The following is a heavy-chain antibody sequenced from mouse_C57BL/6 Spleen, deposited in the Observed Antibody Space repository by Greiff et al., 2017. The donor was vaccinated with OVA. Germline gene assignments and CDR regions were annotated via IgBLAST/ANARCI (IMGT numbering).Heavy chain of an antibody. J-gene: IGHJ4*01. Sequence: VKLMESGPGLVQPSQSLSITCTVSGFSLTSYGVHWVRQPPGKGLEWLGVIWSGGSTDYNAAFISRLSISKDNSKSQVFFKMNSLQADDTAIYYCAKRGFGNDYAMDYWGQGTSVTVSS. CDR3: AKRGFGNDYAMDY. V-gene: IGHV2-4*01. CDR2: IWSGGST. CDR1: GFSLTSYG. D-gene: IGHD2-1*01.